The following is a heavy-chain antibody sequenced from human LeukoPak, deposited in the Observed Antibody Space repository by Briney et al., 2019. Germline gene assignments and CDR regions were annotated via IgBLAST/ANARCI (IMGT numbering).Heavy chain of an antibody. Sequence: PSETLSLTCTVSGGSISSYYWSWIRQPAGKGLEWIGRIYTSGSTNYNPSLKSRVTISVDTSKNQFSLKLSSVTAADTAVYYCASATYGYCSSTSCYTDYYYYYMDVWGKGTTVTVSS. CDR3: ASATYGYCSSTSCYTDYYYYYMDV. CDR2: IYTSGST. D-gene: IGHD2-2*02. V-gene: IGHV4-4*07. J-gene: IGHJ6*03. CDR1: GGSISSYY.